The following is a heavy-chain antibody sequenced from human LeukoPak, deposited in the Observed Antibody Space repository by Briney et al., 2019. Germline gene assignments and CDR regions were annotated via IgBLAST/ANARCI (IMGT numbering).Heavy chain of an antibody. V-gene: IGHV1-69*05. CDR3: ARVGGGSSSNFDY. D-gene: IGHD6-6*01. Sequence: SVKVSCKASGGTFSSYAISWVRQAPGQGLEWMGGIIPIFGTANYAQEFQGRVTITTDESTSTAYMELSSLRSEDTAVYYCARVGGGSSSNFDYWGQGTLVTVSS. J-gene: IGHJ4*02. CDR2: IIPIFGTA. CDR1: GGTFSSYA.